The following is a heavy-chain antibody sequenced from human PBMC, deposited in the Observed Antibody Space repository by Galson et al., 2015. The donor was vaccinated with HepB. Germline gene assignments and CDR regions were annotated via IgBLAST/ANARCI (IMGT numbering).Heavy chain of an antibody. Sequence: SLRLSCAASGFTFSSYAMHWVRQAPGKGLEWVSGISWNSGSIGYADSVKGRFTISRDNAKNSLYLQMNSLRSEDTAVYYCARGVYYYDSSGYYAWGQGTLVTVSS. V-gene: IGHV3-9*01. J-gene: IGHJ5*02. CDR1: GFTFSSYA. CDR2: ISWNSGSI. D-gene: IGHD3-22*01. CDR3: ARGVYYYDSSGYYA.